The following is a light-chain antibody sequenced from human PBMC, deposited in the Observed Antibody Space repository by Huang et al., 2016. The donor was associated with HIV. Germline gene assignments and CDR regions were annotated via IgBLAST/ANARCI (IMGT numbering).Light chain of an antibody. CDR1: QSVSSS. J-gene: IGKJ5*01. CDR2: GAS. V-gene: IGKV3-15*01. Sequence: EIVMTQSPATLSASAGERVTLSCRASQSVSSSLAWYQQKPGQAPRLLIYGASTRANGIPARCSGSGSETEFTLTISSLRSEDFAVYYCQQYNNWPPITFGQGTRLEIK. CDR3: QQYNNWPPIT.